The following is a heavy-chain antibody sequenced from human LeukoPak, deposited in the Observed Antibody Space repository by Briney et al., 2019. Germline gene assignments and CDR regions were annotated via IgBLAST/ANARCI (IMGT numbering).Heavy chain of an antibody. V-gene: IGHV4-38-2*02. CDR3: AREEPDWDAFDI. Sequence: SETLSLTCAVSGYSISSGYHWAWIRQPPGKGLEWIGSMSHSGSTYYNPSLKSRVTISVDTSKNQFSVKLSSVSAADTAVYYCAREEPDWDAFDIWGQGTMVTVSS. CDR1: GYSISSGYH. J-gene: IGHJ3*02. CDR2: MSHSGST. D-gene: IGHD2-21*01.